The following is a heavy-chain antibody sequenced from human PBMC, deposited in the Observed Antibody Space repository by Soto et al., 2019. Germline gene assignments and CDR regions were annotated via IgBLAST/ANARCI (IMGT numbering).Heavy chain of an antibody. CDR2: INSGGTTI. J-gene: IGHJ4*02. CDR3: AREGEGSSLHFFDY. CDR1: GFTFSSYE. Sequence: EVLLVESGGGWVRPGGSLKLSCTASGFTFSSYEMVWVRQAPGKGLEWVSYINSGGTTIDYADSVKGRFTISRDNAKNSLSLEMNNLRVEDMAVYYCAREGEGSSLHFFDYWGQGVLVTVSS. D-gene: IGHD1-26*01. V-gene: IGHV3-48*03.